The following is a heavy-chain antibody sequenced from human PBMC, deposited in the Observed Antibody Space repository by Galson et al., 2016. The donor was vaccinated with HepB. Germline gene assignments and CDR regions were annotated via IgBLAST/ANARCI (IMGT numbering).Heavy chain of an antibody. V-gene: IGHV4-39*01. D-gene: IGHD1-26*01. CDR2: IYYGGAT. CDR3: ASVMASTRFDF. CDR1: GGSISSSSYY. Sequence: ETLSLPCPVSGGSISSSSYYWGWIRQPPGKGLEWIGNIYYGGATYYNPSLKSRVTVSVDTSKNQFSLKLSSVTAADTAVYYGASVMASTRFDFWGQGTLVTVST. J-gene: IGHJ4*02.